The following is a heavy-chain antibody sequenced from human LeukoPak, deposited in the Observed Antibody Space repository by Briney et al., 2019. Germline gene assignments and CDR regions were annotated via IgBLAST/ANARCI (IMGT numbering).Heavy chain of an antibody. CDR1: GGSISSSSYY. CDR3: ASKRYYGSGSFY. D-gene: IGHD3-10*01. J-gene: IGHJ4*02. CDR2: IYYSGST. V-gene: IGHV4-39*01. Sequence: PSETLSLTCTVSGGSISSSSYYWGWIRQPPGKGLEWIGSIYYSGSTYYSPSLKSRVTISVDTSKNQFSLKLSSVTAADTAVYYCASKRYYGSGSFYWGQGTLVTVSS.